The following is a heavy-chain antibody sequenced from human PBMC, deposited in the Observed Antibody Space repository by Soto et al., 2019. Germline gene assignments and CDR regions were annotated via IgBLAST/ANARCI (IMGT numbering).Heavy chain of an antibody. CDR3: AKDFYSSTSTTFDF. D-gene: IGHD6-13*01. CDR2: ISYDRSNE. Sequence: ESGGGVVQPGKSLRLSCAASGFTFSNYGMHWVRQAPGKGLEWVAVISYDRSNEYYADSVKGRFTISRDNSKNTLFLHMNSLRTEDTAVYYCAKDFYSSTSTTFDFWGQGTLVTVSP. CDR1: GFTFSNYG. J-gene: IGHJ4*02. V-gene: IGHV3-30*18.